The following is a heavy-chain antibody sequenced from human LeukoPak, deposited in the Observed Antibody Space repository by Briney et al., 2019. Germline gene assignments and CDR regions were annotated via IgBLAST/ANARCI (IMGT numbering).Heavy chain of an antibody. V-gene: IGHV4-30-4*08. CDR3: AREQVAASDYYYYGMDV. CDR1: GGSISSNSYY. CDR2: IYYSGST. Sequence: PSETLSLTCTVSGGSISSNSYYWGWIRQPPGKGLEWIGYIYYSGSTYYNPSLKSRVTISLDTSKNQFSLKLSSVTAADTAVYYCAREQVAASDYYYYGMDVWGQGTTVTVSS. J-gene: IGHJ6*02. D-gene: IGHD2-15*01.